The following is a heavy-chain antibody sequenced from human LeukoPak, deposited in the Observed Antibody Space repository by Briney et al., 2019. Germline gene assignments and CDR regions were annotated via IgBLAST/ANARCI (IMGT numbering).Heavy chain of an antibody. Sequence: SETLSLTCTVSGASISSYYWSWIRQPPGKWLEWLGYIFYSGSTNYNPSIKRLVTISVDTSKNQFSQKLSSVTAADTAVYYCARVAGATFYDAFDIWGQGTMVTVSS. J-gene: IGHJ3*02. D-gene: IGHD1-26*01. V-gene: IGHV4-59*01. CDR3: ARVAGATFYDAFDI. CDR2: IFYSGST. CDR1: GASISSYY.